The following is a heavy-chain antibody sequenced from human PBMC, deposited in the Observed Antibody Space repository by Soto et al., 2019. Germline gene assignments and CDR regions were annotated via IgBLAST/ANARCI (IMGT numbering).Heavy chain of an antibody. J-gene: IGHJ3*02. CDR1: GYTFTGYY. Sequence: ASVKVSCKASGYTFTGYYMHWVRQAPGQGLEWMGWINPNSGGTNYAQKFQGWVTMTRDTSISTAYMELSRLRSDDTAVYYCASDRRYTHIAAAGTDYAFDIWGQGTMVTVSS. D-gene: IGHD6-13*01. CDR3: ASDRRYTHIAAAGTDYAFDI. CDR2: INPNSGGT. V-gene: IGHV1-2*04.